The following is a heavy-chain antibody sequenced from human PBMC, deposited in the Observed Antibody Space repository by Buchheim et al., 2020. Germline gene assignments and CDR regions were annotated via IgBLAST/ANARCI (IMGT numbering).Heavy chain of an antibody. V-gene: IGHV3-11*01. CDR2: ISTSSSTI. CDR3: ARHASGYSFYQYGFDV. Sequence: QVQLVESGGGLVKPGGSLRLSCAASGFTFRDSYMSWIRQAPGKGLEWVSYISTSSSTIYYGDSVKGRFTISRDNAENSLYLKMNSLRAEDTAVYYCARHASGYSFYQYGFDVWGQGTT. D-gene: IGHD4-23*01. J-gene: IGHJ6*02. CDR1: GFTFRDSY.